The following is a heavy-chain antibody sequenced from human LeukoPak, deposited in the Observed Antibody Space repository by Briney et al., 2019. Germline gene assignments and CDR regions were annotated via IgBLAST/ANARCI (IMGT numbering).Heavy chain of an antibody. J-gene: IGHJ6*02. CDR2: VSGSGGST. Sequence: PGGSLRLSCAASGFSFSSYVMSWVRQAPGKGLEWVSAVSGSGGSTCSADSVKGRFTISRDNSKNTLYLQMNSLRAEDTAVYYCANTDYYYGMDVWGQGTTVTVSS. V-gene: IGHV3-23*01. CDR3: ANTDYYYGMDV. CDR1: GFSFSSYV.